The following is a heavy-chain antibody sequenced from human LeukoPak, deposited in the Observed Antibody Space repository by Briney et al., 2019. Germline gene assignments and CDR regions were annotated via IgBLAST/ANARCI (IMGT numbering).Heavy chain of an antibody. D-gene: IGHD3-22*01. CDR1: GFTFSSYD. J-gene: IGHJ4*02. CDR3: AKRGVVIRVILVGFHKEAYYFDS. Sequence: PGGSLRLSCAASGFTFSSYDMTWVRQTPGKGLEWVALISRSGGTTYYADSVKGRFTISRDNSKNTLYLQMNSLRAEDTAVYFCAKRGVVIRVILVGFHKEAYYFDSWGQGALVTVSS. V-gene: IGHV3-23*01. CDR2: ISRSGGTT.